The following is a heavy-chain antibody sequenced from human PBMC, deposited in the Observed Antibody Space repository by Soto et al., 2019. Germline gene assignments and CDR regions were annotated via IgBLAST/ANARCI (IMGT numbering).Heavy chain of an antibody. D-gene: IGHD4-4*01. Sequence: SETLSLTWPVVGVSLISYSSIWIRPPPGKGLEWIAYIFDSGNANYNPSLKSRVTISVDTSKNQFSLKLTSVTAADTAVYYCARHRRTTVAKFYFDNWGQGALVTVSS. J-gene: IGHJ4*02. CDR3: ARHRRTTVAKFYFDN. CDR2: IFDSGNA. V-gene: IGHV4-59*08. CDR1: GVSLISYS.